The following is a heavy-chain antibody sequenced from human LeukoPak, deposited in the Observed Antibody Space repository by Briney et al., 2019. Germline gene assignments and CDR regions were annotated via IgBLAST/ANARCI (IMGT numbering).Heavy chain of an antibody. D-gene: IGHD7-27*01. J-gene: IGHJ4*02. V-gene: IGHV1-8*03. Sequence: ASVKVSCKASGYTFTGYYMHWVRQAPGQGLEWMGWMNPNSGNTGYAQKFQGRVTITRNTSISTAYMELSSLRSEDTAVYYCARADLVTGGIDYWGQGTLVTVSS. CDR3: ARADLVTGGIDY. CDR2: MNPNSGNT. CDR1: GYTFTGYY.